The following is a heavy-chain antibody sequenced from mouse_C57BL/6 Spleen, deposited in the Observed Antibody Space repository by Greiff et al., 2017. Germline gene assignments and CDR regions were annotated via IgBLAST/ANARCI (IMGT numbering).Heavy chain of an antibody. D-gene: IGHD2-4*01. CDR3: VRDALHYDEAWFAY. V-gene: IGHV10-1*01. CDR2: IRSKSNNYAT. J-gene: IGHJ3*01. Sequence: EVMLVESGGGLVQPKGSLKLSCAASGFSFNTYAMNWVRQAPGKGLEWVARIRSKSNNYATYYADSVKDRFTISRDDSESMLYLQMNNLKTEDTAMYYCVRDALHYDEAWFAYWGQGTLVTVSA. CDR1: GFSFNTYA.